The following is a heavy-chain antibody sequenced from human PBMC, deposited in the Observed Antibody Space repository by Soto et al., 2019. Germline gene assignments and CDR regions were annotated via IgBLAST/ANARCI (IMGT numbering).Heavy chain of an antibody. CDR3: ARLNYYDSSGPQGNDY. Sequence: PGESLKISCNGSGYSFTSYWIGWVRQMPGKGLEWMGIIYPGDSDTRYSPSFQGQVTISADKSISTAYLQWSSLKASDTAMYYCARLNYYDSSGPQGNDYWGQGTLVTVSS. CDR1: GYSFTSYW. CDR2: IYPGDSDT. V-gene: IGHV5-51*01. J-gene: IGHJ4*02. D-gene: IGHD3-22*01.